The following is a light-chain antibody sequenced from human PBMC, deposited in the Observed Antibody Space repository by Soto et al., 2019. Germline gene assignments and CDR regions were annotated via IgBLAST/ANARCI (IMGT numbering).Light chain of an antibody. V-gene: IGKV3-20*01. Sequence: EIVLTQSPGTLSLSPGERATLSCRASQRISSSYLAWYQQKPGQAPRLLIFGASSRATGIPDRFSGSGSGTDLTLTISRLEPEDFATYYCQQYETFGQGTKVEF. J-gene: IGKJ1*01. CDR3: QQYET. CDR2: GAS. CDR1: QRISSSY.